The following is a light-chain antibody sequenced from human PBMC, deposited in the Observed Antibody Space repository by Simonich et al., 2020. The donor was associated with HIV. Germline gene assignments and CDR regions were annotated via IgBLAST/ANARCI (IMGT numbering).Light chain of an antibody. J-gene: IGKJ2*01. Sequence: EVVMTQSPATLSVSPGERATLSCRASQSVGSSYLAWYQQKPGQAPRLLIYGASTRATGIPARFSGSGSGTEFTLTISSMQSEDFAVYYCQQYNNWPMYTFGQGTKLEIK. CDR3: QQYNNWPMYT. CDR1: QSVGSSY. V-gene: IGKV3-15*01. CDR2: GAS.